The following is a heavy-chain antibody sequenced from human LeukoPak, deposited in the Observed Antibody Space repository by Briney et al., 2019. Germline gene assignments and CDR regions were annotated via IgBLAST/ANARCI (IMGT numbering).Heavy chain of an antibody. CDR1: GFTFSSDV. CDR3: AKVESDFWSGYSDN. J-gene: IGHJ4*02. Sequence: PGGSLRLSCAASGFTFSSDVMSWVRQAPGKGLEWVSAISGSGGSTYYADSVKGRFTISRDNSKNTLYLQMNSLRAEDTAVYYCAKVESDFWSGYSDNWGQGTLVTVSS. V-gene: IGHV3-23*01. CDR2: ISGSGGST. D-gene: IGHD3-3*01.